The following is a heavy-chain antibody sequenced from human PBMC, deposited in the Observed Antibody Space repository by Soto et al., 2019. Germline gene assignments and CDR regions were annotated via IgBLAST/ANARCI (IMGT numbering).Heavy chain of an antibody. CDR2: TYHSGNT. CDR3: ASANGYDPSFDY. CDR1: GDSISSGGYY. J-gene: IGHJ4*01. Sequence: QVQLQESGAGVVKPSQTLSLTCTVSGDSISSGGYYWSWIRQHQGKGLEWVGYTYHSGNTYYNPSHKSHTTLSVDTSKNEFSLKLTSMPAADTAVYYCASANGYDPSFDYWGHGTLVTGSS. V-gene: IGHV4-31*01. D-gene: IGHD5-12*01.